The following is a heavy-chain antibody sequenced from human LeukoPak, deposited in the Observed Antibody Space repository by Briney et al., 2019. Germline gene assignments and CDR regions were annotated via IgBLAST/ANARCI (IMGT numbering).Heavy chain of an antibody. V-gene: IGHV3-33*06. CDR2: IWYDGSNK. CDR1: GFTFSSYG. Sequence: PGGSLRLSCAASGFTFSSYGMHWVRQAPGKGLEWVAVIWYDGSNKYYADSVKGRFTISRDNSKNTLYLQMNSLRAEDTAVYYCAKDGSLYCSGGSCYCDYWGQGTLVTVSS. J-gene: IGHJ4*02. CDR3: AKDGSLYCSGGSCYCDY. D-gene: IGHD2-15*01.